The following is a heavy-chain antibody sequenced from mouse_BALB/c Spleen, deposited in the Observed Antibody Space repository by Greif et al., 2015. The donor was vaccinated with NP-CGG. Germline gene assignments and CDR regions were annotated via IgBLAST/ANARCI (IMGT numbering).Heavy chain of an antibody. J-gene: IGHJ1*01. CDR1: GFNIKDTY. CDR2: IDPANGIT. V-gene: IGHV14-3*02. Sequence: VQLQQSGAELVKPGASVKLSCTASGFNIKDTYMHWVKQRPEQGLEWIGRIDPANGITKYDPKFQGKATITADTSSNTAYLQLSSLTSEDTAVYYCARWDWYFDVWGAGTTVTVSS. CDR3: ARWDWYFDV.